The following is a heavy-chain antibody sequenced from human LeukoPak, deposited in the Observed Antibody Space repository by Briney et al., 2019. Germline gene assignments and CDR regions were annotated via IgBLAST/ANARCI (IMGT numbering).Heavy chain of an antibody. CDR2: IRYDESTK. J-gene: IGHJ4*02. CDR1: GFTFSNYG. Sequence: GGSLRLSCAGSGFTFSNYGMHWVRQAPGKGLEWVAFIRYDESTKFYADSVKGRFTISRDNSKTTLYLQMNSLRADDTAVYYCAKDLPTPYFDYWGQGTPVTVSS. D-gene: IGHD4-23*01. V-gene: IGHV3-30*02. CDR3: AKDLPTPYFDY.